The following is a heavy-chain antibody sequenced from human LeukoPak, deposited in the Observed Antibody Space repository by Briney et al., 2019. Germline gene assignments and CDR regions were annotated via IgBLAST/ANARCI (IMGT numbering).Heavy chain of an antibody. Sequence: RTGGSLRLSCVASGFTVSSNYFNWVRQTPAKELERDSVFYTIDRTYYADSVKGRFTISRDNSKNTLYLQMTSLRAEDTAVYYCARGDRAASGFDYWGQGTLVTVST. J-gene: IGHJ4*02. CDR1: GFTVSSNY. D-gene: IGHD2-15*01. CDR2: FYTIDRT. CDR3: ARGDRAASGFDY. V-gene: IGHV3-66*01.